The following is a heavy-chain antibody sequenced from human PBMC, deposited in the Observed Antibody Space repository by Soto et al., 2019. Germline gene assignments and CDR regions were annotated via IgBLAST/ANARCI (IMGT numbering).Heavy chain of an antibody. CDR2: IYYSGST. CDR3: ASVGIAVAGTIDYYYGMDV. V-gene: IGHV4-61*01. J-gene: IGHJ6*02. CDR1: GGSVSSGIYY. D-gene: IGHD6-19*01. Sequence: SETLSLTCTVSGGSVSSGIYYWSWIRQPPGKGLEWIGYIYYSGSTNYNPSLKSRVTISVDTSKNQFSLKLSSVTAADTAVYYCASVGIAVAGTIDYYYGMDVWGQGTTVTVSS.